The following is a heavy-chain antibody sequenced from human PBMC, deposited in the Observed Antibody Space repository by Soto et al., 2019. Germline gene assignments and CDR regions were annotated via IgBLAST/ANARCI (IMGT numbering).Heavy chain of an antibody. CDR2: TYYRSKWYK. CDR3: AREPLGVGRHRFDY. Sequence: SQTLSLTCAISGDSVSSNSAAWNWIRQSPSRGLEWLGRTYYRSKWYKDYEVSVKSRITINLDTSKNQFSLQLNSVTPEDTAVYYCAREPLGVGRHRFDYWGQGTLVTVSS. CDR1: GDSVSSNSAA. J-gene: IGHJ4*02. V-gene: IGHV6-1*01. D-gene: IGHD3-10*01.